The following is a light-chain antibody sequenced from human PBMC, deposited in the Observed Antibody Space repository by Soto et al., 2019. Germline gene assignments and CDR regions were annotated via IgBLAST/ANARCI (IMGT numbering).Light chain of an antibody. V-gene: IGLV2-14*03. Sequence: QSVLTQPASVSGSPGQSITISCTGTSSDVGGHDYVSWYQQHPGKAPKLMIFDVSKRPSGVSSRFSGSKSGNTASLTISGLQAEDEATYYGNSYRSSNNLEGVFGGGTKVIVL. CDR2: DVS. CDR3: NSYRSSNNLEGV. J-gene: IGLJ3*02. CDR1: SSDVGGHDY.